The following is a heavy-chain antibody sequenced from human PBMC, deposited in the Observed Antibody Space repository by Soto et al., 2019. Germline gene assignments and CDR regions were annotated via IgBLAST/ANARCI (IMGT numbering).Heavy chain of an antibody. CDR3: ARTSRFDC. D-gene: IGHD6-6*01. Sequence: SETLSLTCAVYGGSFSGYYWSWIRQPPGKGLEWIGEINHSGSTNYNPSLKSRVTISVDTSKNQFSLKLSSVTAADTAVYYCARTSRFDCWGQGTLVTGSS. CDR2: INHSGST. CDR1: GGSFSGYY. V-gene: IGHV4-34*01. J-gene: IGHJ4*02.